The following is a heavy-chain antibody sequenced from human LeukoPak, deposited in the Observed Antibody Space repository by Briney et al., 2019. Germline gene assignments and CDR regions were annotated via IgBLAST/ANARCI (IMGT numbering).Heavy chain of an antibody. CDR2: INHSGST. D-gene: IGHD2-2*01. V-gene: IGHV4-34*01. J-gene: IGHJ6*02. Sequence: PSETLSLTCAVCGGSFSGYYWSWIRQPPGKGLEWIGEINHSGSTNYNPSLKSRVTISVDTSKNQFSLKLSSVTAADTAVYYCACSSTNYYHYGMDVWGQGTTVTVSS. CDR3: ACSSTNYYHYGMDV. CDR1: GGSFSGYY.